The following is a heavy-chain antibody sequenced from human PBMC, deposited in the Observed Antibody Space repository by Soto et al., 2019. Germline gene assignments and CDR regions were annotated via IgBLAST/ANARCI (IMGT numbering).Heavy chain of an antibody. D-gene: IGHD3-16*02. Sequence: GSVKVSCKASGYTFTSYGISWVRQAPGQGLEWMGWISAYNGNTNYAQKLQGRVTMTTDTSTSTAYMELRSLRSDDTAVYYCARDSYPDYDYVWGSYRSTYPFDYWGQGTLVTVSS. CDR2: ISAYNGNT. V-gene: IGHV1-18*04. J-gene: IGHJ4*02. CDR1: GYTFTSYG. CDR3: ARDSYPDYDYVWGSYRSTYPFDY.